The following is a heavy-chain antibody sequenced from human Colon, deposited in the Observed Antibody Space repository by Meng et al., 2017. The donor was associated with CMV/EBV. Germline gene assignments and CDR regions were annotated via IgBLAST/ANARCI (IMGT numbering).Heavy chain of an antibody. V-gene: IGHV1-2*02. CDR3: ARDSNERLRFFDWLRPDY. J-gene: IGHJ4*02. CDR2: INPDNGDT. CDR1: GYSFTGYY. Sequence: ASVKVSCKTSGYSFTGYYMHWVRQAPGQGLEWLGWINPDNGDTDYSQKLQGRVTLTRDKSISTAYMEVNRLISDDTAVYYCARDSNERLRFFDWLRPDYWGQGTLVTVSS. D-gene: IGHD3-9*01.